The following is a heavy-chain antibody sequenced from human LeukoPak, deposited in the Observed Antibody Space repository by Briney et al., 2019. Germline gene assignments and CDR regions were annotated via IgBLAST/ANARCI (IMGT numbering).Heavy chain of an antibody. J-gene: IGHJ6*02. V-gene: IGHV1-2*02. Sequence: ASVKVSCKASGYTFTGYYMHWVRQAPGQGLEWMGWINPNSGGTNYAQKFQGRVTMTRDTSISTAYMELSRLRSDGTAVYYCALRNYYYYGMDVWGQGTTVTVSS. CDR2: INPNSGGT. CDR1: GYTFTGYY. CDR3: ALRNYYYYGMDV.